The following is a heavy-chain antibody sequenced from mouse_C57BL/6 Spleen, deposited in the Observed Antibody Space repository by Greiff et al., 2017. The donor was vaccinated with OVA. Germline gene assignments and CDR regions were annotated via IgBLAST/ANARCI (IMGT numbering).Heavy chain of an antibody. Sequence: QVQLQQSGAELARPGASVKLSCKASGYTFTSYGISWVKQRSGQGLEWIGEIYPRSGNTYYNEKFKGKATLTADKSSSTAYMELRSLTSEDSAVYVCARSNYDYDWCAYWGQGTLVTVSA. CDR3: ARSNYDYDWCAY. CDR1: GYTFTSYG. V-gene: IGHV1-81*01. J-gene: IGHJ3*01. CDR2: IYPRSGNT. D-gene: IGHD2-4*01.